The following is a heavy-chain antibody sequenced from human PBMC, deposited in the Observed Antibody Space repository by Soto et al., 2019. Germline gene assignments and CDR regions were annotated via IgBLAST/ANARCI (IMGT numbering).Heavy chain of an antibody. CDR3: ASCIRGGSGWYVWFDP. J-gene: IGHJ5*02. V-gene: IGHV1-69*02. CDR1: GGTFSSYT. Sequence: QVQLVQSGAEVKKPGSSVKVSCKASGGTFSSYTISWVRQAPGQGLEWMGRIIPILGIANYAQKFQGRVTITADKATRPAYIELSSLGSEDTAVYYCASCIRGGSGWYVWFDPWGQGTLVTVSA. CDR2: IIPILGIA. D-gene: IGHD6-19*01.